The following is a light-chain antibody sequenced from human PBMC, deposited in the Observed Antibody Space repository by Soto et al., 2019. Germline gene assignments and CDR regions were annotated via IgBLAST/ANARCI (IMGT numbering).Light chain of an antibody. J-gene: IGKJ5*01. CDR3: QQYGSSPYT. CDR2: GAS. V-gene: IGKV3-20*01. CDR1: QSVSSIF. Sequence: EIVLTQSPGTLSLSPGERATLSCRAGQSVSSIFLAWYQQKPGQAPRLLMYGASSRATGIPDRFSGTGSGTDFTLTISRLEPEDFAVYYCQQYGSSPYTFGLGTRLEI.